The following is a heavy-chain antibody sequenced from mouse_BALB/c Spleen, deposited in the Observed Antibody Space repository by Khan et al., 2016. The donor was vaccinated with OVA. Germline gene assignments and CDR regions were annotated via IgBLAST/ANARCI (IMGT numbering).Heavy chain of an antibody. CDR3: ARVYGGDFDY. CDR1: GYSITSDYA. V-gene: IGHV3-2*02. Sequence: VQLKQSGPGLVKPSQSLSLTCTVTGYSITSDYAWNWIRQFPGNKLEWMGIISYSGNTNYNPSLKSRISITRDKSKNQFFLQLNSVTTEDTATYYCARVYGGDFDYWGQGTTLTVSS. J-gene: IGHJ2*01. D-gene: IGHD1-1*01. CDR2: ISYSGNT.